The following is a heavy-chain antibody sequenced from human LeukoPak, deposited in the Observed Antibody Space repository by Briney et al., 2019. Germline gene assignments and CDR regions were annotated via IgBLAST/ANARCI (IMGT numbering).Heavy chain of an antibody. J-gene: IGHJ5*02. Sequence: SVKVSCKASGGTFSSYAISWVRQAPGQGLEWMGRIIPIFGIANYAQKFQGRVTITADKSTSTAYMELSSLRSEDTAVYYCARVGGQAYCGGDCHYNWFDPWGQGTLVTVSS. V-gene: IGHV1-69*04. CDR2: IIPIFGIA. D-gene: IGHD2-21*02. CDR1: GGTFSSYA. CDR3: ARVGGQAYCGGDCHYNWFDP.